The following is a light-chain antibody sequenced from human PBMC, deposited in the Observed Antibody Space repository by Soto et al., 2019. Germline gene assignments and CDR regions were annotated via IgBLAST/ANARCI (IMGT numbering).Light chain of an antibody. CDR3: QQYDSFSVWT. CDR2: DAS. J-gene: IGKJ1*01. Sequence: DIQMTQSPCTLSASVGDRVTITCRASQGISGWLAWYQQKAVKAPRLLIFDASSLMSGVPSRCIGSGDATEFTLPINSMQHDDSATYYCQQYDSFSVWTFGQGTKVEIK. CDR1: QGISGW. V-gene: IGKV1-5*01.